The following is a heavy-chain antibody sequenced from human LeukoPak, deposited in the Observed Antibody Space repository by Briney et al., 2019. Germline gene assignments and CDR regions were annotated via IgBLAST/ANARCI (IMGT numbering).Heavy chain of an antibody. V-gene: IGHV4-34*01. D-gene: IGHD4-17*01. CDR2: INHSGSA. CDR3: ARGQGTVTTH. Sequence: SETLSLTCAVSGGSFSGYYWTWIRQPPGKGLEWIGEINHSGSANYNPSLKSRVTISLDTSKNQFSLKLSSVTAADTAVYYCARGQGTVTTHWGQGALVTVSS. CDR1: GGSFSGYY. J-gene: IGHJ4*02.